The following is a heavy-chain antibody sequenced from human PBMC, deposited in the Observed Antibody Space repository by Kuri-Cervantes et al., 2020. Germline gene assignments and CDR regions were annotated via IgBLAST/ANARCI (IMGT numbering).Heavy chain of an antibody. CDR2: ISGSGGST. Sequence: GESLKISCAASGFTFSSYAMSWVRQAPGKGLEWVSAISGSGGSTYYADSVKGRFTISRDNSKNTLYLQMNSLRAEDTAVYYCAKGTTYYYDSSGYYFDYWGQGTLVTVSS. J-gene: IGHJ4*02. V-gene: IGHV3-23*01. D-gene: IGHD3-22*01. CDR1: GFTFSSYA. CDR3: AKGTTYYYDSSGYYFDY.